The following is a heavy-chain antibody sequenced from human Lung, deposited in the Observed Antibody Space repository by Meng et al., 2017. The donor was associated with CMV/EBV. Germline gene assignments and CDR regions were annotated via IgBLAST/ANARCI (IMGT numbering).Heavy chain of an antibody. V-gene: IGHV4-31*03. Sequence: LXCTVSGGSISSGGYYWSWIRQHPGKGLEWIGYIYYSGSTYYNPSLKSRVTISVDTSKNQFSLKLSSVTAADTAVYYCASSEAEAETEGFDLWGRGTLVTVSS. D-gene: IGHD6-13*01. CDR3: ASSEAEAETEGFDL. CDR2: IYYSGST. CDR1: GGSISSGGYY. J-gene: IGHJ2*01.